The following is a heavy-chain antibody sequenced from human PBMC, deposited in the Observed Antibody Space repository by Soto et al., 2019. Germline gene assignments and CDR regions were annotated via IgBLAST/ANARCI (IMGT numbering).Heavy chain of an antibody. CDR1: GGSISSSSYY. D-gene: IGHD4-17*01. Sequence: PEETLSLTCTVSGGSISSSSYYWGWIRQPPGKGLEWIGSIYYSGSTYYNPSLKSRVTISVDRSKNQFSLKLSSVTAADTAVYYCARAHYGDYGYGMDVWGQGTTVNV. CDR2: IYYSGST. J-gene: IGHJ6*02. CDR3: ARAHYGDYGYGMDV. V-gene: IGHV4-39*07.